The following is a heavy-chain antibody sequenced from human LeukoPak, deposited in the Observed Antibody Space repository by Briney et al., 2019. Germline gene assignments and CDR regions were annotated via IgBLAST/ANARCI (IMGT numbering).Heavy chain of an antibody. CDR1: GGSFSGYY. Sequence: SEILSLTCAVYGGSFSGYYWSWIRQPPGKGLEWIGEINHSGSTNYNPSLKSRVTISVDTSKNQFSLKLSSVTAADTAVYYCARDTVTTLDWGQGTLVTVSS. J-gene: IGHJ4*02. D-gene: IGHD4-4*01. CDR2: INHSGST. V-gene: IGHV4-34*01. CDR3: ARDTVTTLD.